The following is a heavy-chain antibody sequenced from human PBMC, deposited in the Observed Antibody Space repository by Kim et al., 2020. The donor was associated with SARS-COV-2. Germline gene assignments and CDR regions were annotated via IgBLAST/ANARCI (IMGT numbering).Heavy chain of an antibody. Sequence: GGSLRLSCAASGFTFSSYGMHWVRQAPGKGLEWVTVISYDGNKYYTDSVKGRFTISRDNSNNTLYLQMNSLRAEDTAVYFCAKALEYYGSGSFSDAFDIWGQGTMVTVCS. V-gene: IGHV3-30*18. CDR1: GFTFSSYG. CDR2: ISYDGNK. D-gene: IGHD3-10*01. J-gene: IGHJ3*02. CDR3: AKALEYYGSGSFSDAFDI.